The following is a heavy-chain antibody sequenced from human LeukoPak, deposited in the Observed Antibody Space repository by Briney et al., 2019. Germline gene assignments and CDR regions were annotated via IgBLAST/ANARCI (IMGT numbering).Heavy chain of an antibody. V-gene: IGHV4-31*03. J-gene: IGHJ4*02. Sequence: SSETLSLTCTVSGGSISSGGYYWSWIRQHPGKGLEWIGYIYYSGSTYYNPFLKSRVTISVDTSKNQFSLKLSSVTAADTAVYYCARDGAARYDYWGQGTLVTVSS. CDR3: ARDGAARYDY. CDR1: GGSISSGGYY. CDR2: IYYSGST. D-gene: IGHD6-6*01.